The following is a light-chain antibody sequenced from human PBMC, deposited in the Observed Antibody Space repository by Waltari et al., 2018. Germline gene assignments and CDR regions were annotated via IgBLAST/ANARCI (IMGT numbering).Light chain of an antibody. CDR1: QGVSSK. CDR2: DTS. J-gene: IGKJ1*01. V-gene: IGKV3-15*01. CDR3: QQYNNWPPWT. Sequence: EIVMTQSPATLSVSPGERATLSCTASQGVSSKLAWYQQKPGQPPRLLLYDTSVRAAGIPARFSGSGSGTEFTLTISSLQSDDFAVYYCQQYNNWPPWTFGQGTKVEIK.